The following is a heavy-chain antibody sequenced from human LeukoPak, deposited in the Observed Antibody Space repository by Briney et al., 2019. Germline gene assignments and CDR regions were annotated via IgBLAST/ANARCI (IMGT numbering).Heavy chain of an antibody. V-gene: IGHV3-48*01. J-gene: IGHJ4*02. Sequence: PGGSLRLSCAASGFTFSSYSMNWVRQAPGKGLEWVSYISSSSSTIYYADSVKGRFTISRDNAKNSLYLQMNSLRAEDTAVYYCARGRGDLGYWGQGTLVTVSS. CDR2: ISSSSSTI. CDR3: ARGRGDLGY. CDR1: GFTFSSYS. D-gene: IGHD2-21*02.